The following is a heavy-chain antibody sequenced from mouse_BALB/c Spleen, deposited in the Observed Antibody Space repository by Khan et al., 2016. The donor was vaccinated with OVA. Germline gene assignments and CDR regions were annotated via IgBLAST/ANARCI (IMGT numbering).Heavy chain of an antibody. D-gene: IGHD1-2*01. CDR1: GYSITSGYG. CDR2: ISYSGST. V-gene: IGHV3-2*02. CDR3: ARTARIKY. J-gene: IGHJ2*01. Sequence: VQLKQSGPGLVKPSQSLSLTCTVAGYSITSGYGWNWIRQFPGNKLEWMGYISYSGSTNYTPSLKSRISITRDTSKNQFFLQLNSVTTEEIATYYCARTARIKYWGQGTTLTVSS.